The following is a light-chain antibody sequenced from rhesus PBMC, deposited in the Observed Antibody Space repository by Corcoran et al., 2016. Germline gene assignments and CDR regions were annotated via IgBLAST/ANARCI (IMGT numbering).Light chain of an antibody. CDR2: GAS. J-gene: IGKJ4*01. Sequence: QVILTQSPATLSLSPGERATLSCRASQSVSSYLAWYQQKPGHAPRLLSYGASSRATGIPDRFSGSGSGTEFTLTISSLEPEDFAGYYCQKYSSSPLTFGGGTKVEIK. V-gene: IGKV3-53*01. CDR1: QSVSSY. CDR3: QKYSSSPLT.